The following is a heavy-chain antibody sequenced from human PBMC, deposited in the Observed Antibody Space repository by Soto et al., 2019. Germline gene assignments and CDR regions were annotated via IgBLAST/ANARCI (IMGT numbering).Heavy chain of an antibody. CDR1: GGSISSGSYY. J-gene: IGHJ3*02. CDR3: ARQTDSYYTFDDFDI. V-gene: IGHV4-39*01. Sequence: PSETLSLTCTVSGGSISSGSYYWDWIRQPPGKGLEWIGNVYYSGSTNYNPSLESRVTISVDTSKNQFSLKLSSVTAADTAVYYCARQTDSYYTFDDFDIWGKGTMVT. D-gene: IGHD3-22*01. CDR2: VYYSGST.